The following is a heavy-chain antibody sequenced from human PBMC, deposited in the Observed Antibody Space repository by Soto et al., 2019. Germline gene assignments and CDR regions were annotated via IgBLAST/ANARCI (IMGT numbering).Heavy chain of an antibody. D-gene: IGHD3-16*02. CDR2: IYPGDSDT. CDR3: ARVVITFGGVIAPHLDY. V-gene: IGHV5-51*01. Sequence: GESLKISCKGSGYSFTSYWIGWVRQMPGKGLEWMGLIYPGDSDTRYSPSFQGQVTISADKSISTAYLQWSSLKASDTAMYYCARVVITFGGVIAPHLDYWGQGTLVNVSS. CDR1: GYSFTSYW. J-gene: IGHJ4*02.